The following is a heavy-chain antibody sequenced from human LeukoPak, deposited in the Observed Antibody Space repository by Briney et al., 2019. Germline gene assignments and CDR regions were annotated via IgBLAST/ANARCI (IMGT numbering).Heavy chain of an antibody. D-gene: IGHD6-13*01. Sequence: GESLQISCKISGYKLTNNWIGWVRPVPGKGLEWMGLIYPGYSDAKYSPSFQGQVTFSVDASISTAYLQLSGLRASDTAIYYCVRFALTSSLDHWGQGTLVTVSS. J-gene: IGHJ5*02. V-gene: IGHV5-51*01. CDR2: IYPGYSDA. CDR3: VRFALTSSLDH. CDR1: GYKLTNNW.